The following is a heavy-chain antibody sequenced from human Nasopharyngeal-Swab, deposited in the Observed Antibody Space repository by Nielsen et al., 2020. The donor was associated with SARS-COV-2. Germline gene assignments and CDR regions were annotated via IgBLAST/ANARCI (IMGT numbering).Heavy chain of an antibody. CDR3: ARDYVSTRRIAAAGTAFDY. CDR2: IWYDGSNK. CDR1: GFTFSSYG. Sequence: GESLKISCAASGFTFSSYGMHWVRQAPGKGPEWVAVIWYDGSNKYYADSVKGRFTISRDNSKNTLYLQMNSLRAEDTAVYYCARDYVSTRRIAAAGTAFDYWGQGTLVTVSS. D-gene: IGHD6-13*01. J-gene: IGHJ4*02. V-gene: IGHV3-33*01.